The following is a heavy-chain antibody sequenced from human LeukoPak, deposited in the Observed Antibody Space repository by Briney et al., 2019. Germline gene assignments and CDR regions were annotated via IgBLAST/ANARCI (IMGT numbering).Heavy chain of an antibody. CDR2: IYYSGST. CDR3: AREVAVGNFDY. Sequence: SEALSLTCTVSGGSITNYYWGWIRQPPGKGLEWIGYIYYSGSTNYNPSLTSRVTISIDTSKNQFSLKLSSVTAADTAVYYCAREVAVGNFDYWGQGTLVTVSS. J-gene: IGHJ4*02. D-gene: IGHD6-19*01. CDR1: GGSITNYY. V-gene: IGHV4-59*01.